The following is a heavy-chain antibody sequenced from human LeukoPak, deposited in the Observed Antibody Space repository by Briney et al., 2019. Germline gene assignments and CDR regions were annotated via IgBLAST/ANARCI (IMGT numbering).Heavy chain of an antibody. CDR2: INHSGST. D-gene: IGHD3-9*01. CDR1: GGSFSGYY. V-gene: IGHV4-34*01. J-gene: IGHJ4*02. CDR3: ARGLKLRYVDWLSYYFDY. Sequence: PSETLSLTCAVYGGSFSGYYWSWIRQPPGMGLEWIGEINHSGSTNYNPSLKSRVTLPVDTSKNQFSLKLSSVTAADAAVYFCARGLKLRYVDWLSYYFDYWGQGTLVTVSS.